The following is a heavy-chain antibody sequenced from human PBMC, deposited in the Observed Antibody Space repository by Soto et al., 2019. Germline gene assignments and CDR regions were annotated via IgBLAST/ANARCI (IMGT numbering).Heavy chain of an antibody. CDR3: ARDSTTLYY. J-gene: IGHJ4*02. Sequence: SLRLSCAASGFTFSAYAMSWVRQAPEKGLEWVSSISTTGSGTYYTDSVKGRFTISRDNSKSTLYLQMNSLRAEDTAVYYCARDSTTLYYWGQGTPVTVSS. D-gene: IGHD2-2*01. V-gene: IGHV3-23*01. CDR1: GFTFSAYA. CDR2: ISTTGSGT.